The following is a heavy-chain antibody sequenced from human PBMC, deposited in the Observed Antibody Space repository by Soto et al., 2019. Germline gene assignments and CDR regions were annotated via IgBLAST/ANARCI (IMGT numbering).Heavy chain of an antibody. D-gene: IGHD6-19*01. CDR3: AKGARSSGWY. J-gene: IGHJ4*02. CDR1: GFTFSSYA. CDR2: ISGSGGTT. Sequence: GGSLRLSCAASGFTFSSYAISWGRQAPGKGLEWVSAISGSGGTTYYADSVQGRFTISRDNSKNTLYLQMNSLRAGDTAVYYCAKGARSSGWYWGQGTLVTVSS. V-gene: IGHV3-23*01.